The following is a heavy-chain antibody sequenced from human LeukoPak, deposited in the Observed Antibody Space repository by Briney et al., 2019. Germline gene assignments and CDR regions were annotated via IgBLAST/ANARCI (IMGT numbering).Heavy chain of an antibody. J-gene: IGHJ4*02. V-gene: IGHV4-61*05. CDR2: IYYGGST. CDR1: GGSISSTTYY. CDR3: ARTDYYDSSGYDY. Sequence: PSETLSLTCTVSGGSISSTTYYWGWIRQPPGKGLEWIGYIYYGGSTNYNPSLKSRVTISVDTSKNQFSLKLSSVTAADTAVYYCARTDYYDSSGYDYWGQGTLVTVSS. D-gene: IGHD3-22*01.